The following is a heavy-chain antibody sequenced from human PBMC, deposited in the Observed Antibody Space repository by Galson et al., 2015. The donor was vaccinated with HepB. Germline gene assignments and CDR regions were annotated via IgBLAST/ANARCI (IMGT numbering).Heavy chain of an antibody. V-gene: IGHV1-24*01. CDR1: GYTLTELS. CDR2: FDPEDGET. D-gene: IGHD2-2*01. J-gene: IGHJ6*02. CDR3: ATQATCMVFTSSPNHYYYRLDL. Sequence: SVKVSCKVSGYTLTELSMHWVRQAPGKGLEWMGGFDPEDGETIYAQKFQGRVTMTEDTSTDTAYMELSSLRSEDTAVYYCATQATCMVFTSSPNHYYYRLDLPGPRTTATPSS.